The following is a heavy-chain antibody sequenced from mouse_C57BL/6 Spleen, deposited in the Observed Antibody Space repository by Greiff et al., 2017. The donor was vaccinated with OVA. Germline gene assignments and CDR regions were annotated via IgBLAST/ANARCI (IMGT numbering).Heavy chain of an antibody. D-gene: IGHD1-2*01. J-gene: IGHJ3*01. CDR1: GYTFTSYW. Sequence: VQLVESGAELVKPGASVKLSCKASGYTFTSYWMHWVKQRPGQGLEWIGMIHPNSGSTNYNEKFKSKATLTVDESSSTAYMQLSSLTSEDSAVYCCGRGAPGYPFAYWGQGTLVTVSA. CDR3: GRGAPGYPFAY. V-gene: IGHV1-64*01. CDR2: IHPNSGST.